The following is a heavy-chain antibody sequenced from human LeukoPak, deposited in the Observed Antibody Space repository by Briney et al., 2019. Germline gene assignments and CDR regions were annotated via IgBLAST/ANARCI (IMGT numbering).Heavy chain of an antibody. V-gene: IGHV4-34*01. CDR3: ARGRGLIAVAGRDYYGMDV. D-gene: IGHD6-19*01. CDR1: GGSFSGYY. CDR2: INHSGST. J-gene: IGHJ6*04. Sequence: SETLSLTCAVYGGSFSGYYCSWIRQPPGEGLEWIGEINHSGSTNYNPSLKSRVTISVDTSKNQFSLKLSSVTAADTAVYYCARGRGLIAVAGRDYYGMDVWGKGTTVTVSS.